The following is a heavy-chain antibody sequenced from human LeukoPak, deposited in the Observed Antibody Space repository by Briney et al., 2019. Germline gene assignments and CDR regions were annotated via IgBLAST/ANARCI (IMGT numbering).Heavy chain of an antibody. CDR3: ARDYDVDTAIQTTTFDY. CDR1: GFTFSSYS. Sequence: GGSLRLSCAASGFTFSSYSMNWVRQAPGKGLEWVSSISSSSSSHIYYADSVKGRFTISRDNAKNSLYLQMNSLRAEDTAVYYCARDYDVDTAIQTTTFDYWGQGTLVTVSS. V-gene: IGHV3-21*01. D-gene: IGHD5-18*01. J-gene: IGHJ4*02. CDR2: ISSSSSSHI.